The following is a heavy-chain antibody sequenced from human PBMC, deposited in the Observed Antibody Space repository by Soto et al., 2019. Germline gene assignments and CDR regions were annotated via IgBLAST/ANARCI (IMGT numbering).Heavy chain of an antibody. CDR2: ISYDGSNK. V-gene: IGHV3-30-3*01. CDR1: GFTFSSYA. Sequence: QVQLVESGGGVVQPGRSLRLSCAASGFTFSSYAMHWVRQAPGKGLEWVAVISYDGSNKYYADYVKGRFTISRDNSKNTLYLQINSMRAEDTAVYYCARPSGAANFDYWGQGTLVTVSS. J-gene: IGHJ4*02. D-gene: IGHD6-19*01. CDR3: ARPSGAANFDY.